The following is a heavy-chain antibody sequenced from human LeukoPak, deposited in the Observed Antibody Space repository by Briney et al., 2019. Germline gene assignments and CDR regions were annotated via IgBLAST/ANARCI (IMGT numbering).Heavy chain of an antibody. J-gene: IGHJ4*02. V-gene: IGHV4-59*01. CDR2: IYYTENT. Sequence: SETLSLTCTASGGSISSYYWSWIRQPPGKGLEWIGYIYYTENTNYNASLKSRVTISVDTSKNQFSLNLTSVTAADTAVYYCAGCNFYDSRGHPYHFHYWGQGTLVTVPS. CDR3: AGCNFYDSRGHPYHFHY. D-gene: IGHD3-22*01. CDR1: GGSISSYY.